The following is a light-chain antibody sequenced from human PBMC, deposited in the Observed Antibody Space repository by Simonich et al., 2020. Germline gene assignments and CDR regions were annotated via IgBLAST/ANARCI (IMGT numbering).Light chain of an antibody. CDR3: QQYNNWPPWT. CDR2: GAS. Sequence: EIVMTQSPATLSVSPGERATLSCRASQSCSSNLAWYQQKPGQAPRLHIYGASTRATGIPARFSGSGSGTEFTLTISSLQSEDFAVYYCQQYNNWPPWTFGQGTKVEIK. J-gene: IGKJ1*01. CDR1: QSCSSN. V-gene: IGKV3-15*01.